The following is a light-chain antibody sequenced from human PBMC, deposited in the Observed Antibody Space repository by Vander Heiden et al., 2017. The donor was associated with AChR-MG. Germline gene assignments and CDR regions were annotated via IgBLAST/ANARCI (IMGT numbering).Light chain of an antibody. V-gene: IGLV2-14*03. CDR2: DVS. CDR1: SSGVGGYIY. J-gene: IGLJ3*02. CDR3: SSYTSSSTWV. Sequence: QSALTQPASVSGSPGRSITISCTGTSSGVGGYIYVSWYQQHPGKAPKLMIYDVSNRPSGVSNRFSGSKSGNTASLTISGLQAEDEADYYCSSYTSSSTWVFGGGTKLTVL.